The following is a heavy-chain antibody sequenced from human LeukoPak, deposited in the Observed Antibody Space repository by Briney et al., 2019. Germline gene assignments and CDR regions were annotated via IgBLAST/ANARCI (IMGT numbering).Heavy chain of an antibody. Sequence: SETLSLTCTVSGGSISSYYWSWIRQPPGKGLEWIGYIYYSGSTNYNPSLKSRVTISVDTSKNQFSLKPTSVTAADTAVYYCVRVVALGAAGYYFDYWGQGSLVTVSS. CDR1: GGSISSYY. V-gene: IGHV4-59*01. D-gene: IGHD6-13*01. CDR3: VRVVALGAAGYYFDY. CDR2: IYYSGST. J-gene: IGHJ4*02.